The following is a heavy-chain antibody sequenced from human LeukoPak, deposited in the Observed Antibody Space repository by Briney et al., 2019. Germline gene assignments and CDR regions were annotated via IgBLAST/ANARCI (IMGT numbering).Heavy chain of an antibody. CDR3: AKGGGVIGRSYYFDY. CDR2: ISNDGNNK. D-gene: IGHD2-8*02. V-gene: IGHV3-30*18. CDR1: GFPFSTYG. Sequence: PGMSLRLSCAASGFPFSTYGMHWVRQAPGKGVEGVAAISNDGNNKFYADSVKGRFTISRDTPKNTMNLQMNSLRAEDTAVYYCAKGGGVIGRSYYFDYWGQGTLVTVSS. J-gene: IGHJ4*02.